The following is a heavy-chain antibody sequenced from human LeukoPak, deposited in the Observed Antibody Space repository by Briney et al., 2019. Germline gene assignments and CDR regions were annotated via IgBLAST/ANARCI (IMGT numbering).Heavy chain of an antibody. D-gene: IGHD5-18*01. J-gene: IGHJ4*02. V-gene: IGHV4-30-4*08. CDR2: IYYSGST. CDR3: ARVGIQLWSFFDY. Sequence: NPSQTLSLTCTVSGGSISSGDYYWSWIRQPPGKGLEWIGYIYYSGSTYYNPSLKSRVTISVDTSKNQFSLKLSSVTAADMAVYYCARVGIQLWSFFDYWGQGTLVTVSS. CDR1: GGSISSGDYY.